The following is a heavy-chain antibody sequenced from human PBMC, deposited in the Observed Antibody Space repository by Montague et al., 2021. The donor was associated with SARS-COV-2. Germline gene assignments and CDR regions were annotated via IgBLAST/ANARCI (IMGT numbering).Heavy chain of an antibody. CDR1: GFIVSSNY. V-gene: IGHV3-53*01. D-gene: IGHD1-7*01. CDR2: IYSGGST. Sequence: SLRLSCAASGFIVSSNYMSWVRQAPGKGLGWVSLIYSGGSTYYADSVKGRFTISRDNSKNTLYLQMNSLRAEDTAVYYCAREVPSGGGTTWGQGTLVTVSS. J-gene: IGHJ5*02. CDR3: AREVPSGGGTT.